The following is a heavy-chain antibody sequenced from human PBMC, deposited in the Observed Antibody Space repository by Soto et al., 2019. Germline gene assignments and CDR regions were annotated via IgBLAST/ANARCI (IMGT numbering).Heavy chain of an antibody. Sequence: TGGSLRLSCAASGFTFSSYGMHWVRQAPGKGLEWVAVISYDGSNKYYADSVKGRFTISRDNSKNTLYLQMNSLRAEDTAVYYCARDRGGDEPLDHWGQGTLVTVSS. D-gene: IGHD2-21*02. V-gene: IGHV3-30*03. J-gene: IGHJ4*02. CDR3: ARDRGGDEPLDH. CDR2: ISYDGSNK. CDR1: GFTFSSYG.